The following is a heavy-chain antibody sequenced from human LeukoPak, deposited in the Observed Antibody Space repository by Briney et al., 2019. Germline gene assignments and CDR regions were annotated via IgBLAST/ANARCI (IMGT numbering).Heavy chain of an antibody. Sequence: GGSLRLSCAASGFTFTNSAMSWVRQAPGTGLEWVSSIGGHVHSTYYADSVIGRFTISRDDSKNTLYLQMNSLRAEDTAVYYCAKSASPDYGGWFDPWGQGTLVTVSS. CDR2: IGGHVHST. CDR1: GFTFTNSA. CDR3: AKSASPDYGGWFDP. J-gene: IGHJ5*02. D-gene: IGHD4-23*01. V-gene: IGHV3-23*01.